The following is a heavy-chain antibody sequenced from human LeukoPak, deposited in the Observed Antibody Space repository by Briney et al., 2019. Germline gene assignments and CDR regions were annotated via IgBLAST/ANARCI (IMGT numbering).Heavy chain of an antibody. Sequence: GGSLRLSCAASGFTFSSYWMHWVRQAPGKGLVWVSRINGDGSSTSYADSVKGRFTISRDNVKSTLYLQMNSLRAEDTAVYYCASPRYSYGVPTDYWGQGTLVTVSS. V-gene: IGHV3-74*01. CDR2: INGDGSST. CDR1: GFTFSSYW. J-gene: IGHJ4*02. D-gene: IGHD5-24*01. CDR3: ASPRYSYGVPTDY.